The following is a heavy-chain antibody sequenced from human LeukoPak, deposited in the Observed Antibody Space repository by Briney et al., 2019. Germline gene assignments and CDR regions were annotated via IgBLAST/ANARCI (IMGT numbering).Heavy chain of an antibody. J-gene: IGHJ4*02. CDR3: ARLGDGYIFDY. CDR1: GYSFTTYW. V-gene: IGHV5-51*01. Sequence: GESLKISCKGSGYSFTTYWIGWVRQMPGKGLEWTGIIYPGDSDTRYSPSFQGQVTISADKSVSTAYLQWSSLNASDTAMYYCARLGDGYIFDYWGQGTLVTVSS. D-gene: IGHD5-24*01. CDR2: IYPGDSDT.